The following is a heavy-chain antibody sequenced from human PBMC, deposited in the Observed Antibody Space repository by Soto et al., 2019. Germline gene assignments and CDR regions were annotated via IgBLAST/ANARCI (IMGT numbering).Heavy chain of an antibody. J-gene: IGHJ6*02. CDR3: ADGLTSPFYYGMDV. CDR2: INHSGTT. V-gene: IGHV4-34*01. CDR1: GGSISSYY. Sequence: SETLSLTCTVSGGSISSYYWSWIRQPPGKGLEWIGEINHSGTTHYNPSLKSRVTISVDTSKKQFSLKLSSVTAADTAVYYCADGLTSPFYYGMDVWGQGTTVTVSS. D-gene: IGHD3-3*01.